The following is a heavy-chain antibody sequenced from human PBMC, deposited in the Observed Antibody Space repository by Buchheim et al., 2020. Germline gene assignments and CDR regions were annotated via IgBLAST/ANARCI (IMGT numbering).Heavy chain of an antibody. CDR2: ISGSGGST. CDR3: AKDRYFDSLLKEYYYYCMDV. CDR1: GFTFSSYA. D-gene: IGHD3-9*01. Sequence: EVQLLESGGGLVQPGGSLRLSCAASGFTFSSYAMSWVRQAPGKGLEWVSAISGSGGSTYYADSVKGRFTISRDNSKNTLYLQMNSLRTEDTAVYYCAKDRYFDSLLKEYYYYCMDVWGQGIT. J-gene: IGHJ6*02. V-gene: IGHV3-23*01.